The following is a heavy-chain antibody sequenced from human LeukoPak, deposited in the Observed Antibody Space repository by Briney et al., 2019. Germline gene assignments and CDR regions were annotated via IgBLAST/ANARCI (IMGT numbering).Heavy chain of an antibody. J-gene: IGHJ4*02. CDR3: ARRARWFGESGMDY. V-gene: IGHV4-39*01. CDR1: GGPISSSSYY. CDR2: IYYSGST. D-gene: IGHD3-10*01. Sequence: SETLSLICTVSGGPISSSSYYWGWIRQPPGKGLEWIGSIYYSGSTYYNPSLKSRVTISVDTSKNQFSLKLSSVTAADTAVYYCARRARWFGESGMDYWGQGTLVSVSS.